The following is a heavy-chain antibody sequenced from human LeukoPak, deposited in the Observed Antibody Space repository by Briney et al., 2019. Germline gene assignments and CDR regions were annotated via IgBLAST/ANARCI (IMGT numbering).Heavy chain of an antibody. D-gene: IGHD1-26*01. V-gene: IGHV3-23*01. CDR3: ASALRIYYYFDY. CDR2: ISDGGNT. Sequence: GGSLRLSCAASGFTFSSYAMSWVRRAPGKGLEWVSAISDGGNTYYADSVKGRFTISRDNSKNTLCLQMNSLRAEDTAVYYCASALRIYYYFDYWGQGTLVTVSS. CDR1: GFTFSSYA. J-gene: IGHJ4*02.